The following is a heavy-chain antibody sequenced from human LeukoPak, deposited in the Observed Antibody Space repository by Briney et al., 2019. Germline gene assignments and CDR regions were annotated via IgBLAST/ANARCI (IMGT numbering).Heavy chain of an antibody. V-gene: IGHV3-48*02. CDR2: ISSSSSSI. J-gene: IGHJ3*02. CDR3: VRSDAFDI. Sequence: GGSLRLSCAASGFTFSSYNMNWVRQAPGKGLEWVSYISSSSSSIKYADSVKGRFTVSRDNAKNSLYLQMNSLRDEDTAIYYCVRSDAFDIWGRGTMVTVSS. CDR1: GFTFSSYN.